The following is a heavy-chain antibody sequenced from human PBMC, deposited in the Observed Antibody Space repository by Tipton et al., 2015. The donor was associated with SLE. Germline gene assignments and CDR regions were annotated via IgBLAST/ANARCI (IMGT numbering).Heavy chain of an antibody. V-gene: IGHV3-23*03. CDR1: GFTFSSYA. J-gene: IGHJ4*02. CDR3: AKDSESGGGY. Sequence: SLRLSCAASGFTFSSYAMSWVRQAPGKGPEWVSVIYSGGSTYYADSVKGRFTISRDNSKNTLYLQMNSLRAEDTAVYYCAKDSESGGGYWGQGTLVTVSS. CDR2: IYSGGST. D-gene: IGHD5-12*01.